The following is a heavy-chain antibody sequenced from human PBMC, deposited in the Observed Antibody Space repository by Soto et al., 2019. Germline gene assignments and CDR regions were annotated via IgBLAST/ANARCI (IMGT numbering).Heavy chain of an antibody. V-gene: IGHV3-33*01. CDR3: VRDLLGSGGHFDY. Sequence: GGSLRLSCAASGFIFSSFGMHGVRQAPGKGLEWVAHIWYDGSNTYYADSVKGRFTISRDNSRNTLYLQMNSLRAEDTAVYHCVRDLLGSGGHFDYWGQGTPVTVSS. CDR2: IWYDGSNT. D-gene: IGHD7-27*01. J-gene: IGHJ4*02. CDR1: GFIFSSFG.